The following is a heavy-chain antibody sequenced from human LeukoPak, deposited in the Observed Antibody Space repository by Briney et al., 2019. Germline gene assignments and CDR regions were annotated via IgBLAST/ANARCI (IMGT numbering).Heavy chain of an antibody. CDR2: ISYDGSNK. CDR1: GFTFSSYA. J-gene: IGHJ5*02. CDR3: ARDLSSDDP. D-gene: IGHD3-22*01. V-gene: IGHV3-30*01. Sequence: LSGRSLRLSCAASGFTFSSYAMHWVCQAPGKGLEWVAVISYDGSNKYYADSVKGRFSISRDNSKNTLYLQMNSLRAEDTAVYYCARDLSSDDPWGQGTLVTVSS.